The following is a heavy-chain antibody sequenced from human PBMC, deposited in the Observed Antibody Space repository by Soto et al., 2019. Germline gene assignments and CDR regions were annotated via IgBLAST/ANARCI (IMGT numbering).Heavy chain of an antibody. CDR2: TRNKANSYTT. Sequence: EVQLVESGGGLVQPGGSLRLSCAASGFTFSDHYMDWVRQAPGKGLEWVGRTRNKANSYTTEYAASVKGRFTISRDDSKNSLYLQMNSLKTEDTAVYYCARAGEWELLDNWGQGTLVTVSS. D-gene: IGHD1-26*01. CDR3: ARAGEWELLDN. J-gene: IGHJ4*02. V-gene: IGHV3-72*01. CDR1: GFTFSDHY.